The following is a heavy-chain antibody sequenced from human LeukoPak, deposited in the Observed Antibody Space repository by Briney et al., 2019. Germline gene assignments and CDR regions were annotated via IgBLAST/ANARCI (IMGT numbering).Heavy chain of an antibody. CDR1: GGSISSYY. J-gene: IGHJ6*02. V-gene: IGHV4-59*08. D-gene: IGHD3-9*01. CDR2: IYYSGST. Sequence: KPSETLSLTCTVSGGSISSYYWSWIRQPPGKGLEWIGYIYYSGSTNYNPSLKSRVTISVDTSKNQFSLKLSSVTAADTAVYYCARSSLTGYYYYYYGMDVWGQGTTVTVSS. CDR3: ARSSLTGYYYYYYGMDV.